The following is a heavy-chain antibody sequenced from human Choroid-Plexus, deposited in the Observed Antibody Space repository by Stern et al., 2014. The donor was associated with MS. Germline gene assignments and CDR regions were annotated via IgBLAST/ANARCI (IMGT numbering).Heavy chain of an antibody. V-gene: IGHV3-30*18. Sequence: VQLVESGGGVVQPGRPLRLSCVASGFTLGSWAMHWVRQAPGTGLEWAAGVSYDGSNKYYADSVKGRFTISRDNSQNTLYMQMSSLRPEDTAVYYCAKDRQYLTYFFDHWGQGSLVTVSS. CDR3: AKDRQYLTYFFDH. J-gene: IGHJ5*02. D-gene: IGHD2/OR15-2a*01. CDR1: GFTLGSWA. CDR2: VSYDGSNK.